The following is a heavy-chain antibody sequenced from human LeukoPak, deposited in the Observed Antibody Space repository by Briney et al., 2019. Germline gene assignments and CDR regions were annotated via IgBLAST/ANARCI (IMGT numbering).Heavy chain of an antibody. CDR2: ISGSGGST. V-gene: IGHV3-23*01. Sequence: GGSLRLSCAASGFTFSSYAMSWVRQAPGKGLEWVSAISGSGGSTYYADSVKGRFTISRDNSKNTLYLQMNSLRAEDTAVYYCARDTDSGSYYGTKDYWGQGTLVTVSS. J-gene: IGHJ4*02. D-gene: IGHD1-26*01. CDR3: ARDTDSGSYYGTKDY. CDR1: GFTFSSYA.